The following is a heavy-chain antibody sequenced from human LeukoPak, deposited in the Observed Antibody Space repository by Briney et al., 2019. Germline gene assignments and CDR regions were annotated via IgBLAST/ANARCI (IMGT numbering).Heavy chain of an antibody. CDR3: AKARRRVEMATIGDYYYYVDV. J-gene: IGHJ6*03. V-gene: IGHV3-23*01. CDR2: ISGRGGST. Sequence: PGGSLRLSCAASGFTFSSYAMSWVRQAPGKGLEWVSAISGRGGSTYYADSVKGRFTISRDNSKNTLYLQMNSLRAEDTAVYYCAKARRRVEMATIGDYYYYVDVWGKGTTVTVSS. D-gene: IGHD5-24*01. CDR1: GFTFSSYA.